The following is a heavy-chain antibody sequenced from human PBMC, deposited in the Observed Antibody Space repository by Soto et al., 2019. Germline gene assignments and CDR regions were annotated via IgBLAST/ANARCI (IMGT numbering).Heavy chain of an antibody. J-gene: IGHJ6*04. D-gene: IGHD6-6*01. V-gene: IGHV4-59*08. CDR2: IYYSGGT. CDR1: GGSISSYY. CDR3: ARHARGLDV. Sequence: QVQLQELGPGLVKPSETLSLSCTVSGGSISSYYWSWIRQPPGKGLEWIGYIYYSGGTHYNPSLKSRVTISIDASKTQFSLNLSSVTAADTAVYYCARHARGLDVWGKGTTVTVSS.